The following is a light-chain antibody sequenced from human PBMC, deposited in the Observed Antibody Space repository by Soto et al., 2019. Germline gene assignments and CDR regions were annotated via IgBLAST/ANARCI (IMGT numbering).Light chain of an antibody. CDR3: QQTYSTPPLT. J-gene: IGKJ4*01. CDR2: AAS. CDR1: QNITNY. Sequence: DIQMTQSPSSLSASVGDRVTITCRASQNITNYLNWYQQKPGKAPKVLIYAASSLQSGVPSRFSGSGSGTDFTLTISSLQPEDFATYYCQQTYSTPPLTFGGGTKVEIK. V-gene: IGKV1-39*01.